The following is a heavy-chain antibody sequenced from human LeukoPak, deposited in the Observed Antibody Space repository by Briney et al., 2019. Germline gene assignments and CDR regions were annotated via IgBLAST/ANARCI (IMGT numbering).Heavy chain of an antibody. D-gene: IGHD3-9*01. Sequence: GGSLRLSCAASGFTFSSYGMHWVRQAPGKGLEWVAVISHDGSNKYYADSVKGRFTISRDNSKNTLYLQMNSLRAEDTAVYYCAGDDILTGYYVYWGQGTLVTVSS. CDR3: AGDDILTGYYVY. CDR2: ISHDGSNK. CDR1: GFTFSSYG. V-gene: IGHV3-30*03. J-gene: IGHJ4*02.